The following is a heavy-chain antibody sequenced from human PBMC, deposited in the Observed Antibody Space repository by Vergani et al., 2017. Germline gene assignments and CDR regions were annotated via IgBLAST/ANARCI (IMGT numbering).Heavy chain of an antibody. J-gene: IGHJ5*02. V-gene: IGHV2-26*01. CDR2: IFSNDQK. Sequence: QVTLKESGPVLVKPTETLTLTCTVPWFSLSNARMGVSWIRQPPGKALELLAYIFSNDQKSYSPPRKSRLTISKDTPKSQVILTMTNMDPVDTATYYCARTLSRGYSYGRENSIDAWGQGTLVTVSS. CDR3: ARTLSRGYSYGRENSIDA. D-gene: IGHD5-18*01. CDR1: WFSLSNARMG.